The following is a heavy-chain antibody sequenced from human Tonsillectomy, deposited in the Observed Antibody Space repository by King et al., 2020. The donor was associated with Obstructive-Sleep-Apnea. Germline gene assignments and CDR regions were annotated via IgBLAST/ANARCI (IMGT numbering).Heavy chain of an antibody. CDR3: AVRSFGEFLTGTFDI. V-gene: IGHV4-39*07. D-gene: IGHD3-10*01. Sequence: QLQESGPGLVKPSETLSLTCTVSGGSISSRSYYWGWIRQPPGKGLEWIGSLYYSGTTYYNPSLKSRVTISVDASKNQLYLKLSSVTAADTAVYYCAVRSFGEFLTGTFDIWGQGTMVTVSS. CDR2: LYYSGTT. CDR1: GGSISSRSYY. J-gene: IGHJ3*02.